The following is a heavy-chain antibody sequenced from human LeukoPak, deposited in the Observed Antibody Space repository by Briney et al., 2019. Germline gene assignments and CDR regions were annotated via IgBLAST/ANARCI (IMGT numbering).Heavy chain of an antibody. CDR1: VGTFSSYA. J-gene: IGHJ4*02. CDR2: IIPILGIA. D-gene: IGHD3-22*01. CDR3: ARGSQYDSSGYYLPPPLDY. Sequence: GASVKVSCKASVGTFSSYAISWVRQAPGQGLEWMGGIIPILGIANYAQKFQGRVTITADKSTSTAYMELSSLRSEDTAVYYCARGSQYDSSGYYLPPPLDYWGQGTLVTVSS. V-gene: IGHV1-69*10.